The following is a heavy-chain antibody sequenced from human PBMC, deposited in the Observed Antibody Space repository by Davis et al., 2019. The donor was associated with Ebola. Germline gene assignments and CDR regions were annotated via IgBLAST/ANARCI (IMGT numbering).Heavy chain of an antibody. CDR1: GFTFSVFA. J-gene: IGHJ3*02. CDR3: AKVGGDPRYYDASLPLEAFDI. V-gene: IGHV3-23*01. D-gene: IGHD3-22*01. CDR2: ISGRDDST. Sequence: PGGSLRLSCAASGFTFSVFALTWVRQAPGKGLEWVSAISGRDDSTYFADSAKGRFTISRDNSKKTVYLQMNSLRADDTAVYYCAKVGGDPRYYDASLPLEAFDIWGQGTKVTVSS.